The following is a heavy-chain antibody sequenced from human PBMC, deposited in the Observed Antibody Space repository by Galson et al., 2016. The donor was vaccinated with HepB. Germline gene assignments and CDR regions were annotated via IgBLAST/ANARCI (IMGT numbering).Heavy chain of an antibody. D-gene: IGHD2-15*01. Sequence: SVKVSCKASGFAFTDYYVHWVRQAPGQGLEWMGWIHPNGRDTNFGQKFQDRVTMTRDTSITTVYMDLSSLRVDDTAVYYCARERAYCSGGTCYYYYHGMDGWGTGTTVTVSS. CDR3: ARERAYCSGGTCYYYYHGMDG. CDR1: GFAFTDYY. V-gene: IGHV1-2*02. J-gene: IGHJ6*04. CDR2: IHPNGRDT.